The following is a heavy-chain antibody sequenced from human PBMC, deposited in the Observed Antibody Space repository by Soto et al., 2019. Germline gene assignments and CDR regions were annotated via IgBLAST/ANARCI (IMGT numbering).Heavy chain of an antibody. CDR1: GFTFSSYG. V-gene: IGHV3-30*18. Sequence: QVQLVESGGGVVQPGRSLRLSCAASGFTFSSYGIHWVRQAPGKGLEWVAVMSYDGSNEYYADSVKGRFTISRDNSKNTLYLQMNSLRAEDTAVYYCAKDLPYYGSLLHDAFAIWGQGTMVTVSS. CDR3: AKDLPYYGSLLHDAFAI. D-gene: IGHD3-10*01. CDR2: MSYDGSNE. J-gene: IGHJ3*02.